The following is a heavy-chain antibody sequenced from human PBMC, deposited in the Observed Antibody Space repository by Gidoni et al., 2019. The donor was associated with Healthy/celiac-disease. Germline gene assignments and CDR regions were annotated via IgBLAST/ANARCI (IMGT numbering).Heavy chain of an antibody. D-gene: IGHD2-2*02. V-gene: IGHV3-23*01. Sequence: EVQLLESGGGLVQTGGALRLSCAASGLTFSSYAMSWVRQAQGKGLEWVPAVSGRGGSSSYADSVKGRFTIPRDNSKNTLSLKMNSLRAEDTAVYYCARAHCSSTSCYIGYWGQGTLVTVSS. J-gene: IGHJ4*02. CDR2: VSGRGGSS. CDR3: ARAHCSSTSCYIGY. CDR1: GLTFSSYA.